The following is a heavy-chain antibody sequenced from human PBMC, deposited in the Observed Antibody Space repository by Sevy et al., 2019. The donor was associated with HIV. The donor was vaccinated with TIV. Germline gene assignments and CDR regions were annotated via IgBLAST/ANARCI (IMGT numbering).Heavy chain of an antibody. CDR1: GFTFSKYS. CDR2: LSFGSGEI. J-gene: IGHJ4*02. Sequence: RGSLRLSCAASGFTFSKYSMSRVRQPPWKGLEWVSTLSFGSGEINYADSVKGRFTISRDNSKSSAYLQMNNLRPEDTAVYYCAREGCTKPHDYWGQGTLVTVSS. D-gene: IGHD2-8*01. V-gene: IGHV3-23*01. CDR3: AREGCTKPHDY.